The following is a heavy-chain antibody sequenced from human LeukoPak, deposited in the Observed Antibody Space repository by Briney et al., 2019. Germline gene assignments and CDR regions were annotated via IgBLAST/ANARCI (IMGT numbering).Heavy chain of an antibody. CDR1: GFTFSSYA. CDR2: ISGSGGST. V-gene: IGHV3-23*01. D-gene: IGHD5-12*01. Sequence: GGSLRLSCAASGFTFSSYAMSWVRQAPGKGLEWVSAISGSGGSTYYADSVKGRFTISRDNSKNTLYLQMNSLRAEDTAVYYCAKGSREYSGYDDYFDYGGQGTLVTVSS. CDR3: AKGSREYSGYDDYFDY. J-gene: IGHJ4*02.